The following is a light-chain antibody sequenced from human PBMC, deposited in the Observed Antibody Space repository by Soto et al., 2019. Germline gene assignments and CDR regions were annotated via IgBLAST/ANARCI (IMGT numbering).Light chain of an antibody. J-gene: IGKJ1*01. Sequence: EMVLTQSPGTLSLSPGEIATLSCRASQSVSSSYLAWYQQKPGQAPRLLIYGASSMATGIPDRFSVSGSGTDFKLTISRLEPDDCAVYYCQQDGSSPRTVGQGTKVEIK. CDR3: QQDGSSPRT. CDR2: GAS. V-gene: IGKV3-20*01. CDR1: QSVSSSY.